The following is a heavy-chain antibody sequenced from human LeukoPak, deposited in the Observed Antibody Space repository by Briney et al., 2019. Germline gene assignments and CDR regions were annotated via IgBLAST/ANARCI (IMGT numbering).Heavy chain of an antibody. Sequence: AGGSLRLSCAASGFTVSSNYMSWVRQAPGKGLEWVSSISAGGGGIYYADSVKGRFTVSRDDSKNTLYLQMDSLRVEDTALYYCAKESNGRRFDFDYWGQGTLATVSS. V-gene: IGHV3-23*01. CDR3: AKESNGRRFDFDY. J-gene: IGHJ4*02. D-gene: IGHD1-26*01. CDR2: ISAGGGGI. CDR1: GFTVSSNY.